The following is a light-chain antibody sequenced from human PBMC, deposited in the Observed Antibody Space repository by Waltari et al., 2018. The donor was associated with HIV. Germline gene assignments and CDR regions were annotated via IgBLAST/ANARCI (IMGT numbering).Light chain of an antibody. V-gene: IGLV2-14*03. CDR1: SNDVGGYDY. CDR3: SSYTSSSTLNWV. Sequence: QSALTQPASVSGSPGQSITISCTGTSNDVGGYDYVSWYQLYPGKAPKLMIYDVSNRPSGVSNRFSGSKSGNTASLTISGLQAEDEADYYCSSYTSSSTLNWVFGGGTKLTVL. CDR2: DVS. J-gene: IGLJ3*02.